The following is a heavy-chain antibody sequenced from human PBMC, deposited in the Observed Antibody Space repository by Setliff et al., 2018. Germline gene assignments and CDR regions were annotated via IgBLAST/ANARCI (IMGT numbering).Heavy chain of an antibody. CDR2: IIPIFGTA. J-gene: IGHJ3*02. CDR3: ARVLFHCSSTSCYLDAFDI. CDR1: GGTFSSYA. D-gene: IGHD2-2*01. Sequence: VASVKVSCKASGGTFSSYAISWVRQAPGQGLEWMGGIIPIFGTANYAQKFQGRVTMTEDTSTDTAYMELSSLGSEDTAVYYCARVLFHCSSTSCYLDAFDIWGQGTMVTVSS. V-gene: IGHV1-69*06.